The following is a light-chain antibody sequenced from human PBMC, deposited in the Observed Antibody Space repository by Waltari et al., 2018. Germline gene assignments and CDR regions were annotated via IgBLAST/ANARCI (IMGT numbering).Light chain of an antibody. CDR2: AAS. CDR3: QQSYSTPVT. CDR1: QGISSY. Sequence: DIQMTQSPSSLSASVGDRVTITCRASQGISSYLNWYQQKPGKTPKLLSYAASSLQSGVPSRFSGSGSGTDFTLTISSLQPEDFATYYCQQSYSTPVTFGQGTKVEIK. J-gene: IGKJ1*01. V-gene: IGKV1-39*01.